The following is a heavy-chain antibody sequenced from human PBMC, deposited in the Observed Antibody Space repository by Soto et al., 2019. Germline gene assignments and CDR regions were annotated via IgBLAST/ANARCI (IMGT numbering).Heavy chain of an antibody. J-gene: IGHJ4*02. CDR1: GFTFSSYA. CDR2: ISGSGVST. V-gene: IGHV3-23*01. CDR3: ATRAGPAVAGNPPYGY. Sequence: GGSLRLSGAASGFTFSSYAMSWVRQAPGKGLEWVSAISGSGVSTYYADSVKGRFTISRDNSKNTLYLQMNSLRAEDTAVYYCATRAGPAVAGNPPYGYWGQGTLVTVSS. D-gene: IGHD6-19*01.